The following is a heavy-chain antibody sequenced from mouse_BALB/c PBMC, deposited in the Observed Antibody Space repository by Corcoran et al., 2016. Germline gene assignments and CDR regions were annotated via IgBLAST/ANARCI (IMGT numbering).Heavy chain of an antibody. CDR2: IDPANGNT. Sequence: EVQLQQSGAELVKPGASVKLSCTASGFNIKDTYRHWVKQRPEQGLEWIGRIDPANGNTKYDPKFQGKATITADTSSNTAYLQLSSLTSEDTAVYYCARSTGTIDYWGQGTTLTVSS. J-gene: IGHJ2*01. CDR1: GFNIKDTY. CDR3: ARSTGTIDY. D-gene: IGHD4-1*01. V-gene: IGHV14-3*02.